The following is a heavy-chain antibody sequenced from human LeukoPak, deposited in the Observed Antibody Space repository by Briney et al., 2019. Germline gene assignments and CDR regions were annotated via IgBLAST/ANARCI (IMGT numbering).Heavy chain of an antibody. Sequence: SETLSLTCTVSGGSISSSNHYWGCTRQPPGRGLEWIGSIYYAGDTYYNPSLKSRVTISVDTSKNQFSLKLNSLTAADTAVYYCARIPKSNGWNIDYWGQGTLVTVSS. CDR2: IYYAGDT. V-gene: IGHV4-39*07. CDR3: ARIPKSNGWNIDY. J-gene: IGHJ4*02. CDR1: GGSISSSNHY. D-gene: IGHD6-19*01.